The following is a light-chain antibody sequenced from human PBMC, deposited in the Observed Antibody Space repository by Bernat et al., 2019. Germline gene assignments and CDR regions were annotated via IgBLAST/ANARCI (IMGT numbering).Light chain of an antibody. Sequence: QSALTQPASVSGSPGQSITISCNGTSRDIGNYNLVSWYQHHPGTAPTLLIYGVTRRPSGVSNRFSGSKSGHTDSLTISGLEADDDADYYCCSYAGRTTFWVFGGGTKLTVL. J-gene: IGLJ3*02. CDR1: SRDIGNYNL. V-gene: IGLV2-23*02. CDR2: GVT. CDR3: CSYAGRTTFWV.